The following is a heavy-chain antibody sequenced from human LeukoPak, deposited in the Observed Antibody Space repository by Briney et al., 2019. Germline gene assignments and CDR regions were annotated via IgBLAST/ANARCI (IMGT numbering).Heavy chain of an antibody. J-gene: IGHJ4*02. CDR3: ARVSRYYGSGSYYFDY. V-gene: IGHV1-69*02. CDR1: GGTFSSYT. D-gene: IGHD3-10*01. CDR2: IIPILGIA. Sequence: GASVKVSCKXSGGTFSSYTISWVRQAPGQGLEWMGRIIPILGIANYAQKFQGRVTITADKSTSTAYMELSSLRSEDTAVYYCARVSRYYGSGSYYFDYWGQGTLVTVSS.